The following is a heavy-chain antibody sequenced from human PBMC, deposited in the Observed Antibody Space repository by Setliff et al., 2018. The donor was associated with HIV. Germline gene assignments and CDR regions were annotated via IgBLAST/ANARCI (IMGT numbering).Heavy chain of an antibody. D-gene: IGHD2-15*01. CDR3: ARDRAYCSSGSCYRPLVYYFYYMDV. V-gene: IGHV1-2*02. CDR1: GFTFSDYY. J-gene: IGHJ6*03. Sequence: ASVKVSCKASGFTFSDYYIHWVRQAPGQGLEWMGWINPNSGGTNYAQKFQGRVTMTSDTSISTAYLELSGLTSGDTAIYYCARDRAYCSSGSCYRPLVYYFYYMDVWGTGTTVTVSS. CDR2: INPNSGGT.